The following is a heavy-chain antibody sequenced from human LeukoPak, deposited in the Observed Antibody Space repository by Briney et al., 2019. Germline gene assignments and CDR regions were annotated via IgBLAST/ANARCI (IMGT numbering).Heavy chain of an antibody. CDR2: ITATSRHI. J-gene: IGHJ3*02. V-gene: IGHV3-21*01. Sequence: GGSLRLSCAAPGVTFSGYSVNWVRQAPGKGLEWVSAITATSRHIYYADSVKGRFTISRDNAKNSLYLQMNSLRVEDTALYYCARVRSVGGSPHALNIWGQGTMATVSS. D-gene: IGHD2-15*01. CDR3: ARVRSVGGSPHALNI. CDR1: GVTFSGYS.